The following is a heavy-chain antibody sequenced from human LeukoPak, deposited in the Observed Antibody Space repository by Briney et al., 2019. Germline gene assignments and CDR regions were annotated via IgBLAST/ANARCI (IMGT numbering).Heavy chain of an antibody. V-gene: IGHV3-21*06. CDR1: GFVFSTYS. Sequence: GGSLRLSCATSGFVFSTYSLNWVRQAPGKGLEWVSSITGSSNFIYYADSVKGRFTISRDNAKNSLFLQMNSLRAEDTAMYYCARSEDYCSGGSCYAHWGQGILVTVSS. J-gene: IGHJ4*02. D-gene: IGHD2-15*01. CDR3: ARSEDYCSGGSCYAH. CDR2: ITGSSNFI.